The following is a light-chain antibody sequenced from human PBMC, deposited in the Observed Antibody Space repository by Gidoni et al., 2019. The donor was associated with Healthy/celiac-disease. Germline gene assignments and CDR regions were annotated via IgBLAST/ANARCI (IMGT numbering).Light chain of an antibody. CDR2: AAS. Sequence: DIQMTQSPSSLSASVGDRVTITCRASQSISSYLNWYQQNPGKSPKLLIYAASSLHSGVPSRFSGSGSGTDFTLTISSLQPEDFATYYCQQSYSTLRWTFGQGTKVEIK. V-gene: IGKV1-39*01. CDR1: QSISSY. CDR3: QQSYSTLRWT. J-gene: IGKJ1*01.